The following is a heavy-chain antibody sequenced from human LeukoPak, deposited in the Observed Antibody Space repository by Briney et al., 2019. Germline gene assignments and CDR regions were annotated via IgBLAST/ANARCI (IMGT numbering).Heavy chain of an antibody. V-gene: IGHV3-23*01. Sequence: GGSLRLSCAASGFTFSSYAMRWVRQAPGKGLEWVSAISDNGGSTYYADSVKGRFTISRDNSKNTLYLQMSSLRAEDTAVYYCVGYCTGGSCYFDYWGQGTLVTVSS. D-gene: IGHD2-15*01. CDR2: ISDNGGST. CDR3: VGYCTGGSCYFDY. J-gene: IGHJ4*02. CDR1: GFTFSSYA.